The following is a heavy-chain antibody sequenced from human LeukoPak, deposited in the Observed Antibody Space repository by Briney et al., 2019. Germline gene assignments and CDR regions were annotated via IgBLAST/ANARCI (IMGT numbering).Heavy chain of an antibody. J-gene: IGHJ3*01. Sequence: KVGESLKISCKGSGYSFTSYWIGWVRQMPGKGLEWMGIIYLGDSDTRYSPSFQGQVSMSADKSISTAYLQWRGLKASDTAMYYCARQGHSVVPGDDIDDSFDLWGQGTMVTVSS. D-gene: IGHD3-22*01. CDR1: GYSFTSYW. V-gene: IGHV5-51*01. CDR3: ARQGHSVVPGDDIDDSFDL. CDR2: IYLGDSDT.